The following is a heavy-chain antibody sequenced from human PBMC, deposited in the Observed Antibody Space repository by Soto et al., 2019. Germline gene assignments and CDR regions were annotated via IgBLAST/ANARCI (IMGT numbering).Heavy chain of an antibody. V-gene: IGHV4-59*01. Sequence: QVQLQESGPGLVKPSETLSLTCTVSGGSLSSYYWSWIRQPPGKGLEWIGYIYYSGSTNYNPSLKSRITISVDTSKNQFSLKLISVTAADTAVYYCARVWGYYFDYWGQGTLVTVSS. CDR2: IYYSGST. CDR1: GGSLSSYY. D-gene: IGHD2-21*01. CDR3: ARVWGYYFDY. J-gene: IGHJ4*02.